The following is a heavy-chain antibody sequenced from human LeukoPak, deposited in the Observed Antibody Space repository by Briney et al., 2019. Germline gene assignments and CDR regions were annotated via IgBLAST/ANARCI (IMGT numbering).Heavy chain of an antibody. J-gene: IGHJ4*02. CDR1: GGSFSGYY. CDR3: ARKGLRLLDWLSEYFFDY. V-gene: IGHV4-34*01. CDR2: INHSGST. D-gene: IGHD3-3*01. Sequence: SETLSLTCAVYGGSFSGYYRSWIRQPPGKGLEWIGEINHSGSTNYNPSLKSRVTMSVDTSKNQFTLKLKSVTAADTAVYYCARKGLRLLDWLSEYFFDYWGQGTLVTVSS.